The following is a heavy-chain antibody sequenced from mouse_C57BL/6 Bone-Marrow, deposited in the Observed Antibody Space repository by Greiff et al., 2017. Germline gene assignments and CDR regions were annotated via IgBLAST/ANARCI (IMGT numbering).Heavy chain of an antibody. Sequence: VHLVESGPGLVQPSPSLSITCTVSGFSLTSYGVHWVRQPPGKGLEWLGVIWSGGSTDYNAAFISRLSISKDNSKSQVFFKMNSLQADDTAIYYCAKKGGSSWYFDVWGTGTTVTVSS. D-gene: IGHD1-1*01. CDR2: IWSGGST. V-gene: IGHV2-4*01. J-gene: IGHJ1*03. CDR1: GFSLTSYG. CDR3: AKKGGSSWYFDV.